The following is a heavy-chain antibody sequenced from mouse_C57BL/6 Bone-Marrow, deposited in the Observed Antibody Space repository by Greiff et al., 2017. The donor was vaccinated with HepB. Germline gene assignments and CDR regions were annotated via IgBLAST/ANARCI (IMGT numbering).Heavy chain of an antibody. CDR1: GYAFSSYW. CDR3: ARSKDDWDLDY. D-gene: IGHD4-1*01. CDR2: IYPGDGDT. Sequence: QVQLQQPGAELVKPGASVKISCKASGYAFSSYWMNWVKQRPGKGLEWIGQIYPGDGDTNYNGKFKGKATLTADKSSSTAYMQRSSLTSEDSAVYCCARSKDDWDLDYWGQGTTLTVSS. J-gene: IGHJ2*01. V-gene: IGHV1-80*01.